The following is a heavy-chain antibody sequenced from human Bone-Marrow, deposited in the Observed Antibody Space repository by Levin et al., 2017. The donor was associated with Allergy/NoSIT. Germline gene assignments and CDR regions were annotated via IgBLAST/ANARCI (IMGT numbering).Heavy chain of an antibody. V-gene: IGHV1-18*01. CDR1: GYTFRNYG. CDR3: ARDHGYSGDLLD. CDR2: ISPYNGNV. Sequence: ASVKVSCKASGYTFRNYGLSWVRRAPGQGLEWIGWISPYNGNVKYAQTFQGRVTMTTDTVTSTAYMDLSSLRSDDSAVYYCARDHGYSGDLLDWGQGTLVTVSS. J-gene: IGHJ4*02. D-gene: IGHD5-12*01.